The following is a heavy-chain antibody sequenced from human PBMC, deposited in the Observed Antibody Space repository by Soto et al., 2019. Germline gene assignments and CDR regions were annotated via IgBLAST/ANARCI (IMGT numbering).Heavy chain of an antibody. CDR1: GGSISSNIYH. D-gene: IGHD2-2*02. V-gene: IGHV4-39*01. J-gene: IGHJ4*02. CDR3: ARLYTENDLMYH. CDR2: IHFSGNS. Sequence: SETLSLTCSVSGGSISSNIYHWTWIRQSPGKGLEWIASIHFSGNSFYNPSLKSRVTVSVDTSQSQFSLRLSSVTAADTAVYYCARLYTENDLMYHWGQGTLVTVSS.